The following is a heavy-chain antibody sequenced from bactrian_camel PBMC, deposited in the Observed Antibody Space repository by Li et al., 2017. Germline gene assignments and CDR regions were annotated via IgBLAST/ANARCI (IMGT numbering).Heavy chain of an antibody. D-gene: IGHD6*01. V-gene: IGHV3S35*01. J-gene: IGHJ4*01. CDR3: AADPDPPPPYGGSWYLFRD. CDR2: AYRGSARVG. CDR1: GDTIGRYC. Sequence: VQLVESGGGSVQVGGSLRLSCVASGDTIGRYCMGWFRQAPGKEREGLATAYRGSARVGYVGYADSVKGRFTISRDDAKNTVYLQMNSLKPEDTAVYYCAADPDPPPPYGGSWYLFRDWGQGTQVTVS.